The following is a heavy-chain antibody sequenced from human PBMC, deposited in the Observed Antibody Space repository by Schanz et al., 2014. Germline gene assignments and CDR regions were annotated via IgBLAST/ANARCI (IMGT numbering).Heavy chain of an antibody. CDR3: ARAHGNNWYGKGLDY. D-gene: IGHD1-1*01. J-gene: IGHJ4*02. V-gene: IGHV3-48*04. CDR2: IDGKSTTV. Sequence: EQLVESGGGLVKPGGSLRLSCEASGFDFNSYSMNWVRQAPGKGLEWLSYIDGKSTTVYYADSVKGRFTISRDNSKNTLYLQMNSLRADDTAVYFCARAHGNNWYGKGLDYWGQGTQVTVSS. CDR1: GFDFNSYS.